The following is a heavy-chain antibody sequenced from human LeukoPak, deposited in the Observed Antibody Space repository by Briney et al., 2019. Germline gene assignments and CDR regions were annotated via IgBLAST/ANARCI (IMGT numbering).Heavy chain of an antibody. CDR2: ISGSGGST. CDR1: GFTFSSYA. CDR3: AKDKSPLTGSIFDY. D-gene: IGHD3-9*01. Sequence: GGPLRLSCAASGFTFSSYAMSWVRQAPGKGLEWVSAISGSGGSTYYADSVKGRFTISRDNSKNTLYLQMNSLRAEDTAVYYCAKDKSPLTGSIFDYWGQGTLVTVSS. V-gene: IGHV3-23*01. J-gene: IGHJ4*02.